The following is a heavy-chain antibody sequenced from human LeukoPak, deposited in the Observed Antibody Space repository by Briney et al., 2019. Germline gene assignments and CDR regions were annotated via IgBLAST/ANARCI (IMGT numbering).Heavy chain of an antibody. D-gene: IGHD5-12*01. V-gene: IGHV4-38-2*02. CDR1: GGSISSYY. CDR2: IYHSGST. J-gene: IGHJ4*02. CDR3: ARWLSAFADY. Sequence: SETLSLTCTVSGGSISSYYWGWIRQPPGKGLEWIGSIYHSGSTYYNPSLKSRVTISVDTSKNQFSLKLSSVTAADTAVYYCARWLSAFADYWGQGTLVTVSS.